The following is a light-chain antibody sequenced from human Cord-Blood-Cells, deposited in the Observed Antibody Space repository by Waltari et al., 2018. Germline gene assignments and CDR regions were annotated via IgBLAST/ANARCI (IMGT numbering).Light chain of an antibody. Sequence: QSALTQPALVSGASGPALHHLCPGTSSDFGCYNLVSLYQQHPGKAPKLMIYEGSKRPSGVSNRFSGSKSGNTASLTISGLQAEDEADYYCCSYAGSSTWVFGGGTKLTVL. CDR2: EGS. CDR3: CSYAGSSTWV. CDR1: SSDFGCYNL. J-gene: IGLJ3*02. V-gene: IGLV2-23*01.